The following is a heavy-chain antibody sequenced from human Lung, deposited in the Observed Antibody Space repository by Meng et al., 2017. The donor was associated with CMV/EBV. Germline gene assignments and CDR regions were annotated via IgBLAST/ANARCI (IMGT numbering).Heavy chain of an antibody. CDR2: ISWNSGSI. V-gene: IGHV3-9*01. CDR3: AKDIGIGGNSLYGMDV. D-gene: IGHD4-23*01. J-gene: IGHJ6*02. CDR1: GFTFDDYA. Sequence: SCAASGFTFDDYAMHWVRQAPGKGLEWVSGISWNSGSIGDADSVKGPFTISRDSAKNSLYLQMNSLRAEDTALYYCAKDIGIGGNSLYGMDVWGQGTTVTVSS.